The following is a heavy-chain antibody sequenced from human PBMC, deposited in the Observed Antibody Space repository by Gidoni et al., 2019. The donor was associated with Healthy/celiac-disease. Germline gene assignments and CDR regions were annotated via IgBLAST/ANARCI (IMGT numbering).Heavy chain of an antibody. V-gene: IGHV4-31*03. J-gene: IGHJ3*02. Sequence: QVQLQESGLGLVKPSQTLSLTCTVSGGSISSVGYYWSWTRQHPGKGPEWIGYIYYSGSTYYNPSLKSRVTISVDTSKNQFSLKLSSVTAADTAVYYCASAAVTGDAFDIWGQGTMVTVSS. CDR2: IYYSGST. CDR3: ASAAVTGDAFDI. D-gene: IGHD2-21*02. CDR1: GGSISSVGYY.